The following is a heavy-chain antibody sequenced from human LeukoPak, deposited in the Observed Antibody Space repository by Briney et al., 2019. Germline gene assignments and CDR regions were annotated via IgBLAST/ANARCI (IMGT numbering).Heavy chain of an antibody. CDR2: INSDGSWT. Sequence: GGSLRLSCAASGFTFDDYAMHWVRQAPGKGLVWVSHINSDGSWTSYADSVKGRFTISKDNAKNTVYLQMNNLRAEDTAVYYCVSFYEAYWGRGTLVTVSS. D-gene: IGHD2/OR15-2a*01. CDR1: GFTFDDYA. CDR3: VSFYEAY. J-gene: IGHJ4*02. V-gene: IGHV3-74*01.